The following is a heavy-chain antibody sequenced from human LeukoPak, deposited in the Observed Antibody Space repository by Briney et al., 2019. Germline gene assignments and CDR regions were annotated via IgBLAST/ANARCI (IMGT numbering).Heavy chain of an antibody. D-gene: IGHD2-2*01. CDR2: IKLNSGDT. Sequence: ASVKVSCKASGYTFTGYYMHWVRQAPGRRLEWMGHIKLNSGDTSYAQKFLGRVTMTRDTSISTAYMELSSLRSDDTAVYYCARAPYYHLPNDYWGKGALVTVSS. CDR3: ARAPYYHLPNDY. V-gene: IGHV1-2*06. CDR1: GYTFTGYY. J-gene: IGHJ4*02.